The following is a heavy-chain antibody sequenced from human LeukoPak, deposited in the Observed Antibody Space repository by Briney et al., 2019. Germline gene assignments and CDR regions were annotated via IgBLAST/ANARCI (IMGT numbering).Heavy chain of an antibody. D-gene: IGHD6-19*01. J-gene: IGHJ6*03. CDR2: SNTDGSIT. CDR3: ARQGYSSGDMDV. Sequence: PGGSLRLSCAATGFTFTSYWMNWVRQAPGKGLLWFSRSNTDGSITRYVDSVKGRFTISRDNAKNTVYLQMNSLRGEDTAVYYCARQGYSSGDMDVWGKGTTATVSS. V-gene: IGHV3-74*01. CDR1: GFTFTSYW.